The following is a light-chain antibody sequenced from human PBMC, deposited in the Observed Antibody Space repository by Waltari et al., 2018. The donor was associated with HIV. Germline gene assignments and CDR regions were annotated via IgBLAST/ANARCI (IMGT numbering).Light chain of an antibody. CDR2: DAS. Sequence: EIVLTQSPATLSLSPGERATLSCGASQSVSSSYVAWYQQKPGLAPRLLNYDASRRATGIPDRFSGSGSGTDFTLTISRLEPEDFAVYYCQQYGSSLHSFGQGTKLEIK. CDR1: QSVSSSY. V-gene: IGKV3D-20*01. CDR3: QQYGSSLHS. J-gene: IGKJ2*03.